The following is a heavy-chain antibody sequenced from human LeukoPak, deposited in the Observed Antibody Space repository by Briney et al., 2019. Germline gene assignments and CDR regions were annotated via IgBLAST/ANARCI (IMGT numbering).Heavy chain of an antibody. CDR1: GFTFSSYA. CDR2: ISYDGSNK. Sequence: GGSLRLSCAASGFTFSSYAMHWVRQAPGKGLEWVAVISYDGSNKYYADSVKGRFTISRDNSKNTLYLQMNSLRAEDTAVYYCARDREMVYYFDYWGQGTQVTVSS. D-gene: IGHD5-24*01. V-gene: IGHV3-30-3*01. J-gene: IGHJ4*02. CDR3: ARDREMVYYFDY.